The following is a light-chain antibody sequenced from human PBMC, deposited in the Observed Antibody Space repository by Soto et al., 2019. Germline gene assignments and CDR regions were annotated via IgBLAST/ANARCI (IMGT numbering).Light chain of an antibody. J-gene: IGKJ5*01. CDR3: QQYNKWPIT. V-gene: IGKV3-15*01. CDR1: QSVRSL. Sequence: EIVLTQSPATLSVSPWGVATLSFMASQSVRSLLAWYQQKPGQAPRLLIYRASTRAAGLPDRFSGSGSETDFTLTISSLQSEDFGVYYCQQYNKWPITFGQGTRLEIK. CDR2: RAS.